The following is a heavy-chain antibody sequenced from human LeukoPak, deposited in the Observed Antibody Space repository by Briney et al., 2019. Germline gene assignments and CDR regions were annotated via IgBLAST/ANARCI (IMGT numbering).Heavy chain of an antibody. D-gene: IGHD6-13*01. V-gene: IGHV3-23*01. CDR2: ISAGGGTK. CDR3: AKDVSSSWSTKDFDY. J-gene: IGHJ4*02. Sequence: PGGSLRLSCAASGFTFSNYAMSWVRQAPGKGLELVSTISAGGGTKYYADSVKSRFTISRDNSKNTLYLQMNSLRAEDTAVYYCAKDVSSSWSTKDFDYWGQGTLVTVSS. CDR1: GFTFSNYA.